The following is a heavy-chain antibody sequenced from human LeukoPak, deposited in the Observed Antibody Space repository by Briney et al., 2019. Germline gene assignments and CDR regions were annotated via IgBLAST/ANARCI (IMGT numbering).Heavy chain of an antibody. J-gene: IGHJ4*02. Sequence: GGSLRLSCVVSGFTFSSYSMSWVRQAPGKGLEWVSAISGSGDSTYYADSVKGRFTISRDNSKNTLYLQMNSLRAEDTALYYCAKGLERESRLDSWGQGTLVTVSS. CDR2: ISGSGDST. D-gene: IGHD1-1*01. V-gene: IGHV3-23*01. CDR1: GFTFSSYS. CDR3: AKGLERESRLDS.